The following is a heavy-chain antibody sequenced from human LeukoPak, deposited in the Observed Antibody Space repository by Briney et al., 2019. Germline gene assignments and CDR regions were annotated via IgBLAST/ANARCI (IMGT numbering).Heavy chain of an antibody. J-gene: IGHJ4*02. CDR1: GFTFSSYS. CDR2: ISSSSSYI. V-gene: IGHV3-21*01. CDR3: ARDLAMPTGTFDS. Sequence: GGSLRLSCAASGFTFSSYSMNWVRQAPGKGLEWVSSISSSSSYIYYADSVKGRFTISRDNAKNSLYLQMNSLRAEDTAVYYCARDLAMPTGTFDSWGQGTLVTVSS. D-gene: IGHD2-2*01.